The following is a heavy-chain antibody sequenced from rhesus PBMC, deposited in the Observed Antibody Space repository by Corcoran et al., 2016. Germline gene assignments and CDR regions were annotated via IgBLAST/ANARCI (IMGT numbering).Heavy chain of an antibody. V-gene: IGHV4-173*01. CDR1: GGSISSNY. J-gene: IGHJ4*01. D-gene: IGHD3-16*01. Sequence: QLQLQESGPGLVKPSETLSLTCAVSGGSISSNYWSWIRQPPGKGLEWIGGFPGSRWSTDYNPSLKSRVTSSTDTSKNQFSLKLSSVTAADTVVYYCARVTYYYSGSYYYYFDYWGQGVLVTVSS. CDR3: ARVTYYYSGSYYYYFDY. CDR2: FPGSRWST.